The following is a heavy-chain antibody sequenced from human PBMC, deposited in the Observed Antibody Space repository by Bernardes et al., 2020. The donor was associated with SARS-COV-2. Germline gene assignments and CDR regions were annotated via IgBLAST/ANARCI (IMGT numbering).Heavy chain of an antibody. Sequence: GGSLRLSCEAPGFILSNYWMHWDRQVPGKGLVRVARIGDGATTYADSVKGRFTISRDKARNTLHLQMDSLRVDDTAVYYCGKREEVGNHWYFDLWGRGTLVTVSS. CDR1: GFILSNYW. D-gene: IGHD1-26*01. V-gene: IGHV3-74*01. J-gene: IGHJ2*01. CDR2: IGDGAT. CDR3: GKREEVGNHWYFDL.